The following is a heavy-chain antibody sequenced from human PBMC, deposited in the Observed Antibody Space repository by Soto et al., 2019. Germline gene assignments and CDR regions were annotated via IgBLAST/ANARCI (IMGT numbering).Heavy chain of an antibody. CDR2: IYYSGST. D-gene: IGHD5-12*01. V-gene: IGHV4-39*01. CDR3: ARINSGYDYLYYYYGMDV. J-gene: IGHJ6*02. CDR1: GGSISSSSYY. Sequence: NPSETLSLTCTVSGGSISSSSYYWGWIRQPPGKGLEWIGSIYYSGSTYYNPSLKSRVTISVDTSKNQFSLKLSSVTAADTAVYYCARINSGYDYLYYYYGMDVWGQGXTVTVSS.